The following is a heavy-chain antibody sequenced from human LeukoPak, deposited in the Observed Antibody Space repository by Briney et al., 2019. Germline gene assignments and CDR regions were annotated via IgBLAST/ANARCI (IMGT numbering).Heavy chain of an antibody. V-gene: IGHV4-59*08. J-gene: IGHJ6*02. Sequence: PSETLSLTCTVSGGSISSYYWSWIRQPPGKGLEWIGYIYYSGSTNYNPSLKSRVTISVDTSKNQLSLKLSSVTAADTAVYYCARQNGDLYYYYYGMDVWGQGTTVTVSS. CDR2: IYYSGST. D-gene: IGHD4-17*01. CDR3: ARQNGDLYYYYYGMDV. CDR1: GGSISSYY.